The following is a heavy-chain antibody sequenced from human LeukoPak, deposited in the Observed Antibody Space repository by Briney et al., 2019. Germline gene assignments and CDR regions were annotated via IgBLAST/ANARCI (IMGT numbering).Heavy chain of an antibody. D-gene: IGHD6-13*01. CDR2: IKQDGSEK. J-gene: IGHJ4*02. V-gene: IGHV3-7*01. Sequence: GGSLRLSCAASGFTFSSYWMSWVRQAPGKGLEWVANIKQDGSEKYYVDSVKGRFTISRDNGKNSLNLHMNSLRAEDTAVYYCARDSLAAAGIDYWGQGTLVTVSS. CDR3: ARDSLAAAGIDY. CDR1: GFTFSSYW.